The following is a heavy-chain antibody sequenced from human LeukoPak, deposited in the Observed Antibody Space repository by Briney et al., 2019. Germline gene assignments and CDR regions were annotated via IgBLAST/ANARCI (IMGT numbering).Heavy chain of an antibody. Sequence: GEPLKISCKGPGSSFQDYWIGWVRQMPGKGTELMGRIFPHDSDIKFSTSLEGQVTLSVDTSISTVYVQWGSLRVSDTVIYYCAKFGIRGCSSSTRCYTSFFYYGMDVWGQGTTVTVSS. J-gene: IGHJ6*02. V-gene: IGHV5-51*01. CDR1: GSSFQDYW. D-gene: IGHD2-2*02. CDR3: AKFGIRGCSSSTRCYTSFFYYGMDV. CDR2: IFPHDSDI.